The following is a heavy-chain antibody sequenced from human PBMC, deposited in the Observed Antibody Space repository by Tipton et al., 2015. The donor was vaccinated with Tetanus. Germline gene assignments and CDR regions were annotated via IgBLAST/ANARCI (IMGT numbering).Heavy chain of an antibody. J-gene: IGHJ6*02. CDR3: ASGSSIRHGLDV. V-gene: IGHV1-8*01. Sequence: QSGAEVKKPGASVMVSCKTSGYAFTSYGLNWVRQAAGRGFEWMGWLNPKSGSAAYAQKFQGRVTMTTNTSITTAYMELSSLRYEDTAVYYCASGSSIRHGLDVWGHGTTVTVSS. D-gene: IGHD2-2*01. CDR2: LNPKSGSA. CDR1: GYAFTSYG.